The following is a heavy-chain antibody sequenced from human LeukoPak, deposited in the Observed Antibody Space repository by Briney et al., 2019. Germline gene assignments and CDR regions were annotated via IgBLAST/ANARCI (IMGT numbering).Heavy chain of an antibody. CDR1: GGSFSGYY. CDR3: ARDKRDYYDSSGYYYFYYYYYMDV. V-gene: IGHV4-34*01. J-gene: IGHJ6*03. Sequence: SETLSLTCAVYGGSFSGYYWSWIRQPPGKGLEWIGEINHSGSTNYNPSLKSRVTISVDTSKNQFSLKLSSVTAADTAVYYCARDKRDYYDSSGYYYFYYYYYMDVWGKGTTVTISS. CDR2: INHSGST. D-gene: IGHD3-22*01.